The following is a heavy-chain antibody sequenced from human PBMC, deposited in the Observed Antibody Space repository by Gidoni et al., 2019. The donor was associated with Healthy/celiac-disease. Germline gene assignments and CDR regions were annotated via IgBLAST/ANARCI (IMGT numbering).Heavy chain of an antibody. J-gene: IGHJ5*02. CDR1: GYTFTGYY. V-gene: IGHV1-2*02. CDR3: ARTKDIVVVVAPFDP. D-gene: IGHD2-15*01. CDR2: INPNSGGT. Sequence: QVQLVQSGAEVKKPGASVKVSCKAAGYTFTGYYMHWVRQAPGQGLEWMGWINPNSGGTNYAQKFQGRVTMTTDTSISTAYMKLSRLRSDDTAVYYCARTKDIVVVVAPFDPWGQGTLVTVSS.